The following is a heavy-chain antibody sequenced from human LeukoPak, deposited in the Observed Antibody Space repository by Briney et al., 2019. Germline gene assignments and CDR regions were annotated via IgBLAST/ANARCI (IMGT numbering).Heavy chain of an antibody. Sequence: SETLSLTCAVYGGSFSGYYWSWIRQPPGKGLEWIGEINHSGSTNYNPSLKSRVTISVDTSKNQFSLKLSSVTAADTAVYYCARHRGYYYYYMDVWGKGNPGHRLL. CDR3: ARHRGYYYYYMDV. V-gene: IGHV4-34*01. J-gene: IGHJ6*03. CDR1: GGSFSGYY. CDR2: INHSGST.